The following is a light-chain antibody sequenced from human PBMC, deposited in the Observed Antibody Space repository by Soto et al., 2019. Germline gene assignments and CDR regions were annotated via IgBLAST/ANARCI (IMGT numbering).Light chain of an antibody. Sequence: QSALTQPASVSGSPGQSITISCTGTSSDVGDFDCVSWYQQHPGKAPKLMIYEVSDRPSGVSNRFSGPKSGDTASLTISGLQAEDEADYYCSSYTSSSTLVFGGGTQLTVL. V-gene: IGLV2-14*01. CDR3: SSYTSSSTLV. CDR1: SSDVGDFDC. J-gene: IGLJ2*01. CDR2: EVS.